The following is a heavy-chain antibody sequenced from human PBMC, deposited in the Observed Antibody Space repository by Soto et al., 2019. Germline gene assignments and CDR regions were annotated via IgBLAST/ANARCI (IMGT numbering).Heavy chain of an antibody. Sequence: PSETLSLTCTVSGGSITTYYWSWIRQPPGKGLEWIGYIYYSGSPNYNPSLKSRVTISVDTSQNQISLKLNSVTAAGTAVYYCASSRDGYNSWGQGTLVTVSS. D-gene: IGHD5-12*01. J-gene: IGHJ4*02. CDR2: IYYSGSP. V-gene: IGHV4-59*01. CDR3: ASSRDGYNS. CDR1: GGSITTYY.